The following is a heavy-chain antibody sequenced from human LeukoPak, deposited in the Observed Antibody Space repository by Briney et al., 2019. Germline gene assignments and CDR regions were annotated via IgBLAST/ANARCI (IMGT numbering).Heavy chain of an antibody. V-gene: IGHV1-2*02. CDR1: GYTFTSYD. CDR2: MNPNSGGT. CDR3: ARDPTFGELLTNWFDP. Sequence: ASVKVSCKASGYTFTSYDINWVRQATGQGLEWMGWMNPNSGGTNYAQKFQGRVTMTRDTSISTAYMELSRLRSDDTAVYYCARDPTFGELLTNWFDPWGQGTLVTVSS. J-gene: IGHJ5*02. D-gene: IGHD3-10*01.